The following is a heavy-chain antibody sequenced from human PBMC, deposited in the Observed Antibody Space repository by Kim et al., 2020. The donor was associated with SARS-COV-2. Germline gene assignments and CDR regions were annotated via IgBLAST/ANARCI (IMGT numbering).Heavy chain of an antibody. CDR3: ARSQIVAPPGMDV. CDR2: IYYSGST. D-gene: IGHD5-12*01. Sequence: SETLSLTCTVSGGSVSSGSYYWSWIRQPPGKGLEWIGYIYYSGSTNYSPSVKSRVTISVDTSKNQFSLKLSSVTAADTAVYYCARSQIVAPPGMDVWGQGTTVTVSS. J-gene: IGHJ6*02. CDR1: GGSVSSGSYY. V-gene: IGHV4-61*01.